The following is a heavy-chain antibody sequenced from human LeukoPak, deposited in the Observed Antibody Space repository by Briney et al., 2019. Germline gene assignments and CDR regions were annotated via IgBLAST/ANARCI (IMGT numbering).Heavy chain of an antibody. J-gene: IGHJ4*02. D-gene: IGHD3-22*01. CDR2: IYSGGST. CDR1: GFTVSSNY. V-gene: IGHV3-53*01. Sequence: GGSLRLSCAASGFTVSSNYMSWVRQAPGKGLECVSVIYSGGSTYYADSVKGRFTISRDNPKNTLYLQMNSLRAEDTAVYYCARDYYDSSGYSHYWGQGTLVTVSS. CDR3: ARDYYDSSGYSHY.